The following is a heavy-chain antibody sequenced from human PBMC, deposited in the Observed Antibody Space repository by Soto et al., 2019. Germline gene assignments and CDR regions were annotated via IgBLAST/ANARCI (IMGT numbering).Heavy chain of an antibody. CDR1: GGSISSYY. CDR2: IYYSGST. V-gene: IGHV4-59*01. CDR3: ARALDGTYSGYDKYYYGMDV. D-gene: IGHD5-12*01. Sequence: SETLSLTCTVSGGSISSYYWSWIRQPPGKGLEWIGYIYYSGSTNYNPSLKSRVTISVDTSKNQFSLKLSSVTAADTAVYYCARALDGTYSGYDKYYYGMDVWGQGTTVTVSS. J-gene: IGHJ6*02.